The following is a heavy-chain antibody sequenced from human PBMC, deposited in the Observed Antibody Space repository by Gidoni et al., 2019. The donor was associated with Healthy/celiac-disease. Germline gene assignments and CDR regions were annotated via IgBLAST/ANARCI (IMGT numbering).Heavy chain of an antibody. CDR1: GFSLSTSGVG. CDR3: AHSRLYDYILGSYRYEAPLLFDY. CDR2: IYWDDDK. J-gene: IGHJ4*02. V-gene: IGHV2-5*02. D-gene: IGHD3-16*02. Sequence: QITLKESGPTLVKPTQTLTLTCTFSGFSLSTSGVGVGWIRQPPGKALEWLALIYWDDDKRDSPALKGRLPITKDTSKNPVVLTMTNLDPVDPATYYCAHSRLYDYILGSYRYEAPLLFDYWGQGTLVTVSS.